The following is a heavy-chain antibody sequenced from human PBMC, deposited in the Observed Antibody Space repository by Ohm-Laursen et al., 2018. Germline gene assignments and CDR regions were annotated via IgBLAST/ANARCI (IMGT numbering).Heavy chain of an antibody. CDR2: ISGSGGST. Sequence: SLRLSCAASGFTFSRCAMSWVRQAPGKGLEWVSAISGSGGSTYYADSVKGRFTISRDNSKNTLYLQMNSLRAEDTAVYYCAKDLTYGVSDYWGQGTLVTVSS. CDR3: AKDLTYGVSDY. CDR1: GFTFSRCA. J-gene: IGHJ4*02. V-gene: IGHV3-23*01. D-gene: IGHD4-17*01.